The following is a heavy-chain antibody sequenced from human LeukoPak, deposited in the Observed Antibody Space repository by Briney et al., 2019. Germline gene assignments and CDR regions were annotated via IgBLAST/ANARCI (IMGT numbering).Heavy chain of an antibody. CDR2: INHSGST. Sequence: SETLSLTCAVYGGSFSGYYWSWIRQPPGKGLEWIGEINHSGSTNYNPSLKSRVTISVDTSKNQFSLKLSSVTAADTAVYYCARRRYCSSTSCYLAWFDPWGQGTLVTVSS. CDR1: GGSFSGYY. CDR3: ARRRYCSSTSCYLAWFDP. D-gene: IGHD2-2*01. V-gene: IGHV4-34*01. J-gene: IGHJ5*02.